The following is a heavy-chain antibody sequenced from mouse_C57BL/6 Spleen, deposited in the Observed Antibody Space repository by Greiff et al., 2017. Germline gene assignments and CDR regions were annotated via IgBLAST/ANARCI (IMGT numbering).Heavy chain of an antibody. CDR3: ARSVLLYYFDY. CDR2: INPSSGYT. Sequence: QVHVKQSGAELARPGASVKMSCKASGYTFTSYTMHWVKQRPGQGLEWIGYINPSSGYTKYNQKFKDKATLTADKSSSTAYMQLSSLTSEDSAVYYCARSVLLYYFDYWGQGTTLTVSS. CDR1: GYTFTSYT. D-gene: IGHD6-5*01. V-gene: IGHV1-4*01. J-gene: IGHJ2*01.